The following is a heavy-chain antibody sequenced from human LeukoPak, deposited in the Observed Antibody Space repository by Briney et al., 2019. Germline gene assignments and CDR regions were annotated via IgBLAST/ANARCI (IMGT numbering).Heavy chain of an antibody. CDR2: ISGSGGTT. V-gene: IGHV3-23*01. CDR1: GFTFDDYD. D-gene: IGHD1-26*01. Sequence: PGGSLRLSCAASGFTFDDYDMIWVRQAPGKGLEWVSLISGSGGTTYYADSVKGRFTISRDNSKNTVYLQMNSLGDEDTALYYCAKEGDIVGATHFDYWGQGTLVTVSS. J-gene: IGHJ4*02. CDR3: AKEGDIVGATHFDY.